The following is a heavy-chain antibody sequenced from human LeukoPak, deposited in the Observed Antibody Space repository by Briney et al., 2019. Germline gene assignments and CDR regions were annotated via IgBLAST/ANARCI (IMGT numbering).Heavy chain of an antibody. Sequence: GGSLRLSCAASGFTVSSNYMTWVRQAPGQGLEWVSAIYFGGTTYYADSVKGRFTISRDNSKNTVYLQMNSLRVEDTAEYYCARGDGVYVYWGQGTLVTVSS. J-gene: IGHJ4*02. D-gene: IGHD5/OR15-5a*01. V-gene: IGHV3-53*01. CDR3: ARGDGVYVY. CDR1: GFTVSSNY. CDR2: IYFGGTT.